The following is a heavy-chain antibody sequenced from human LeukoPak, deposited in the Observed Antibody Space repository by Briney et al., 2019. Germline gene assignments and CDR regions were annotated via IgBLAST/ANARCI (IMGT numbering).Heavy chain of an antibody. CDR2: IYTSGST. CDR1: GGSISSGSYY. V-gene: IGHV4-61*02. J-gene: IGHJ4*02. D-gene: IGHD3-22*01. Sequence: SETLSLTCTVSGGSISSGSYYWGWIRQPAGKGLEWIGRIYTSGSTNYNPSLKSRVTISVDTSKNQFSLKLSSVTAADTAVYYCARGTPTHQGMIVMDYWGQGTLVTVSS. CDR3: ARGTPTHQGMIVMDY.